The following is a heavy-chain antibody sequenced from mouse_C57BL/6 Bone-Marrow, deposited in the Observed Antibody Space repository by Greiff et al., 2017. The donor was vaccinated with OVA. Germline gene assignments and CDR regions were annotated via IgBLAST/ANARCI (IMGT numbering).Heavy chain of an antibody. V-gene: IGHV14-4*01. CDR2: IDPENGDT. CDR3: TFYYGSSYWYFDV. Sequence: DVKLVESGAELVRPGASVKLSCTASGFNIKDDYMHWVKQRPEQGLEWIGWIDPENGDTEYASKFQGKATITADTSSNTAYLQLSSLTSEDTAVYYCTFYYGSSYWYFDVWGTGTTVTVSS. D-gene: IGHD1-1*01. J-gene: IGHJ1*03. CDR1: GFNIKDDY.